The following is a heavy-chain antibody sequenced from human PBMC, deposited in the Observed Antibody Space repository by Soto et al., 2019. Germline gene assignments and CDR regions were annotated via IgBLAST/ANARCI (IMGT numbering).Heavy chain of an antibody. CDR3: AFYYLNSGSYYNDY. J-gene: IGHJ4*02. CDR1: GGTFSSYA. D-gene: IGHD3-10*01. Sequence: QVQLVQSGAEVKKPGSSVKVSCTASGGTFSSYAISWVRQAPRQGLEWMGGIIPTLGTTSYVQKFQGRVTITADESTSTAYMEMSSLRSEDTAVYYCAFYYLNSGSYYNDYWGQGTLVTVSS. V-gene: IGHV1-69*01. CDR2: IIPTLGTT.